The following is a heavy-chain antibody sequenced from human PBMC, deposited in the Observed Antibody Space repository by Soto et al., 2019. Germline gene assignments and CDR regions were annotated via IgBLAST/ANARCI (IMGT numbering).Heavy chain of an antibody. CDR1: GGSISSSSYY. Sequence: LTCTVSGGSISSSSYYWGWIRQPPGKGLEWNGSIYYSGSTYYNPSLKSRITISVDTSKNQFSLKLTSVTAADTAVYYCARGSTTEKVDHWGQGTQVTVSS. CDR3: ARGSTTEKVDH. D-gene: IGHD4-17*01. J-gene: IGHJ4*02. CDR2: IYYSGST. V-gene: IGHV4-39*01.